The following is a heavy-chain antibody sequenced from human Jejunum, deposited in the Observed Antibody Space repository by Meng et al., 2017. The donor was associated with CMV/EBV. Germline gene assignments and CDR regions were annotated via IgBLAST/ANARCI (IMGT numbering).Heavy chain of an antibody. CDR1: GFPFSNYW. CDR3: ARRRNSNWFDS. J-gene: IGHJ5*01. V-gene: IGHV3-7*01. Sequence: GASGFPFSNYWMTWVRQAPGKGLEWVANIKEDGSGKYYVASVNGRFTVSRDNAKSSLYLEMNSLRAEDTGVYYCARRRNSNWFDSWGQGTLVTVSS. CDR2: IKEDGSGK. D-gene: IGHD2/OR15-2a*01.